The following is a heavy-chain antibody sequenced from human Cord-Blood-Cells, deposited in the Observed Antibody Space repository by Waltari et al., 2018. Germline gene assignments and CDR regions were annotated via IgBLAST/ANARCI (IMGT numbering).Heavy chain of an antibody. CDR2: IHPNSGGT. V-gene: IGHV1-2*04. J-gene: IGHJ1*01. CDR1: GYTFTGYY. Sequence: QVQLVQSGAEVKKPGVSVKVSCKASGYTFTGYYMHWVRQAPGQGLEWIGWIHPNSGGTNYAQKFQGWVTMTRDTSISTAYMELSRLRSDDTAVYYCARGPIAAAGTEYFQHWGQGTLVTVSS. CDR3: ARGPIAAAGTEYFQH. D-gene: IGHD6-13*01.